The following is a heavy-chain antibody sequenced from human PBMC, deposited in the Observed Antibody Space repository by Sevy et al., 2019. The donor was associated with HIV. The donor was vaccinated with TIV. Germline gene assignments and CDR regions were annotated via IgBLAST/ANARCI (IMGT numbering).Heavy chain of an antibody. CDR3: ARVSSGSYQVDY. J-gene: IGHJ4*02. CDR2: INHSGST. V-gene: IGHV4-34*01. Sequence: SETLSLTCAVYGGSFSGYYWSWIRQPPGKGLEWIGEINHSGSTNYNPSLKSRVTISVDTSKNQFSLKLSSVTAADTAAYYCARVSSGSYQVDYWGQGTLVTVSS. D-gene: IGHD1-26*01. CDR1: GGSFSGYY.